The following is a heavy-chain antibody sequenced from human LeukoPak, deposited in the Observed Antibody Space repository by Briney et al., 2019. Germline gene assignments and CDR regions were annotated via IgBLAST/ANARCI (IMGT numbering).Heavy chain of an antibody. CDR2: IYPGDSDT. J-gene: IGHJ3*02. CDR1: GCSFTTYW. D-gene: IGHD2-2*01. Sequence: GASPQISCEGSGCSFTTYWIGWGRPLPGKGLEWMGIIYPGDSDTRDSPSFQGQVTISADKSISTAYLQWSSLKASDTAMYYCARSPLYCSSTSCYPNAFDIWGQGTMVTVSS. V-gene: IGHV5-51*01. CDR3: ARSPLYCSSTSCYPNAFDI.